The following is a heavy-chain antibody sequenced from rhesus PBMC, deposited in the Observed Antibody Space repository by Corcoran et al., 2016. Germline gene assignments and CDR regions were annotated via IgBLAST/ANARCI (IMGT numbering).Heavy chain of an antibody. CDR3: ARVDPSAYVYFDF. J-gene: IGHJ4*01. Sequence: QVQLVQSGAEVKKPGSSVKVSCKASGYTFTDYSIHWVRQSPRQGLEWMGWIKPYNGNTRYAHKFQGRVTMTRDTSTTTVYMVLSSLRSEDTAVYYCARVDPSAYVYFDFWGQGVLVTVSS. CDR1: GYTFTDYS. V-gene: IGHV1S2*01. D-gene: IGHD2-39*01. CDR2: IKPYNGNT.